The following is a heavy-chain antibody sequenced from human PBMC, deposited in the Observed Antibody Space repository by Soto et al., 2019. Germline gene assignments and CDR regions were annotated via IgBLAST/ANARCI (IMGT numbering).Heavy chain of an antibody. J-gene: IGHJ6*02. CDR1: GFTFSSYA. Sequence: EVQLLESGGGLVQPGGSLRLSCAASGFTFSSYAMSWVRQAPGKGLEWVSAISGSGGSTYYADSVKGRFTISRDNSTXRLYLQMNSLRAEDTAVYYCANTYYYGPGSNGMDVWGQGTTVTVSS. CDR2: ISGSGGST. D-gene: IGHD3-10*01. V-gene: IGHV3-23*01. CDR3: ANTYYYGPGSNGMDV.